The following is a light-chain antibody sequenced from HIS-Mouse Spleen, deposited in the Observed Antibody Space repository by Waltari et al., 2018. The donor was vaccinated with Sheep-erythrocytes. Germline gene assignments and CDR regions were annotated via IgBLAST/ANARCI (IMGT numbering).Light chain of an antibody. Sequence: QSVLTQPASVSGSPGQSITISCTGTSRDVGSYNLVSWYQQHPGKAPKLMIYEGSKRPSGVSNRFSGSKSGNTASLTIFGLQAEDEADYYCCSYAGSSTPWVFGGGTKLTVL. CDR1: SRDVGSYNL. V-gene: IGLV2-23*01. CDR2: EGS. J-gene: IGLJ3*02. CDR3: CSYAGSSTPWV.